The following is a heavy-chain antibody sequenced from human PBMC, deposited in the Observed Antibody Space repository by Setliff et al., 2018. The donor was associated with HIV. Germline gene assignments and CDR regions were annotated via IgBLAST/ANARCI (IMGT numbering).Heavy chain of an antibody. CDR3: ARDLSSGYYYTASAFDI. D-gene: IGHD3-22*01. J-gene: IGHJ3*02. Sequence: GGSLRLSCEASGFTLSQYDMNWVRQAPGKGLEWVSYISSSSNTIYYADSVKGRFTISRDNAKNSLYLQMNSLRVEDTAVYYCARDLSSGYYYTASAFDIWGQGTMVTVSS. CDR2: ISSSSNTI. V-gene: IGHV3-48*01. CDR1: GFTLSQYD.